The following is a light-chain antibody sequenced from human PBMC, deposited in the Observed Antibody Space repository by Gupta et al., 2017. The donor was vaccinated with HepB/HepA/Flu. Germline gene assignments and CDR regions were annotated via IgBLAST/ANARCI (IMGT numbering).Light chain of an antibody. CDR3: QQDCSSPYT. Sequence: EIVLTQSPGTLSLSPGERATLSCRASQSISSSSLAWYQQKPGQAPRLLIYGASSRATDIPGRFSGSGSGTDFILTISRLEPEDFAVYYCQQDCSSPYTFGQGTKMEIK. CDR2: GAS. J-gene: IGKJ2*01. V-gene: IGKV3-20*01. CDR1: QSISSSS.